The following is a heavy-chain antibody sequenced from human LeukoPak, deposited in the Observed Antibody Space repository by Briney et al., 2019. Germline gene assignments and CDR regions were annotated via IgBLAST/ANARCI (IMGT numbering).Heavy chain of an antibody. D-gene: IGHD3-16*01. J-gene: IGHJ5*02. CDR3: AKEGGFGIGFDYNLYWFDP. V-gene: IGHV1-46*01. CDR1: GYTFTSYY. Sequence: GASVKVSCKASGYTFTSYYMHWVRQAPGQGLEWMGIINPSGGSTSYAQKFQGRVTMTRDTSTSTVYMELSSLRSDDAAVYYCAKEGGFGIGFDYNLYWFDPWGQGTLVTVSS. CDR2: INPSGGST.